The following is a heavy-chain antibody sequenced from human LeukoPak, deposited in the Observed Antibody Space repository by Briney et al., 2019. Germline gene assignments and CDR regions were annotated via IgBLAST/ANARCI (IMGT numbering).Heavy chain of an antibody. CDR1: GFSFSRYN. D-gene: IGHD3-10*01. CDR2: ISSSPNI. J-gene: IGHJ4*02. CDR3: ARGNLWFGELVY. Sequence: PGGSLRLSCAASGFSFSRYNMNWVRQAPGKGLEWVSSISSSPNIYYADSVKGRFTISRDDAKNSLYLQMNSLRAEDTAVYYCARGNLWFGELVYWGQGTLVTVSS. V-gene: IGHV3-21*01.